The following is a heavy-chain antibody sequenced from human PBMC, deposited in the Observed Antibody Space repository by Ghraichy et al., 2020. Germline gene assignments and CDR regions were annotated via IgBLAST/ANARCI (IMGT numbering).Heavy chain of an antibody. CDR3: ARDQGQFPLSDAFDI. V-gene: IGHV1-46*01. J-gene: IGHJ3*02. CDR1: GYTFTSYY. Sequence: ASVKVSCKASGYTFTSYYMHWVRQAPGQGLEWMGIINPSGGSTSYAQKFQGRVTMTRDTSTSTVYMELSSLRSEDTAVYYCARDQGQFPLSDAFDIWGQGTMVTVSS. D-gene: IGHD2/OR15-2a*01. CDR2: INPSGGST.